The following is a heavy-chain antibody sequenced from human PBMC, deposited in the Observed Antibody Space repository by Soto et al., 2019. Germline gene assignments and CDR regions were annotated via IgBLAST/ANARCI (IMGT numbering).Heavy chain of an antibody. Sequence: PSETLSLTCTVSGGSIRNGDYYWGWIRQPPGKGLEWIGYVYYSGTTYSHPSLNSRVSISVDTSENQSSLRLTSVTAADTAVYYCATVNLVGAAYYFDYWGPGTLVTVSS. D-gene: IGHD1-26*01. CDR1: GGSIRNGDYY. CDR2: VYYSGTT. J-gene: IGHJ4*02. V-gene: IGHV4-30-4*01. CDR3: ATVNLVGAAYYFDY.